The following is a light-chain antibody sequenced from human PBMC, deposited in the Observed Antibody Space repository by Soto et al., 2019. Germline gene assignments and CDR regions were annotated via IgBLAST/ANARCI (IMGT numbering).Light chain of an antibody. CDR1: QSVSSN. CDR2: GAS. V-gene: IGKV3-15*01. CDR3: QQYNNWPPVT. Sequence: EIVMTQSPVTLSVSPGERVTLSCRASQSVSSNLAGYQQKSGQAPRLLIYGASTRVTGIPARFSGSGSGTEFTLTISSLQSEDFAIYYCQQYNNWPPVTFGQGTRLEIK. J-gene: IGKJ5*01.